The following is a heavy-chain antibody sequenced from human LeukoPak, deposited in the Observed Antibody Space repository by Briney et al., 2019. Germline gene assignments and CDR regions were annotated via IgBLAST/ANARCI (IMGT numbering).Heavy chain of an antibody. D-gene: IGHD2-15*01. CDR3: ARVRFHQVVAATHFDY. V-gene: IGHV4-30-4*01. J-gene: IGHJ4*02. Sequence: PSETLSLTCTVSGGSISSGDYYWSWLRQPPGKGLEWIGYIYYSGSTYYNPSLKSRVTISVDTSKDQFSLKLSSVTAADTAVYYCARVRFHQVVAATHFDYWGQGTLVTVSS. CDR1: GGSISSGDYY. CDR2: IYYSGST.